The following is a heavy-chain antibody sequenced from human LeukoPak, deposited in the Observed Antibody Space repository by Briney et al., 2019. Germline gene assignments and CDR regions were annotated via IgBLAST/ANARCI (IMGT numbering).Heavy chain of an antibody. Sequence: PETLSLTCAVYGESFSGYYWGWIRQPPGKGLGWNGEINHSGSTNYNPSLKSRVTISVTTSKNQFSLKLTSVTAADTAVYYCAREGSYYASGSPPLDYWGQGTLVTVSS. V-gene: IGHV4-34*01. CDR1: GESFSGYY. J-gene: IGHJ4*02. CDR2: INHSGST. D-gene: IGHD3-10*01. CDR3: AREGSYYASGSPPLDY.